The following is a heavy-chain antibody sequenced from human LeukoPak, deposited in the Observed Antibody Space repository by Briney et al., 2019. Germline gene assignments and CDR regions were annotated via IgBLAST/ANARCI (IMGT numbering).Heavy chain of an antibody. Sequence: GASVKVPCKASGYTFTGYYMHWVRQAPGQGLEWMGWINPNSGGTNYEQKFQGRVIMTRDTSTSTAYMELSRLRSDDTAVYYCARHMTTANNWFDPWGQGTLVTVSS. CDR2: INPNSGGT. CDR1: GYTFTGYY. J-gene: IGHJ5*02. V-gene: IGHV1-2*02. CDR3: ARHMTTANNWFDP. D-gene: IGHD4-17*01.